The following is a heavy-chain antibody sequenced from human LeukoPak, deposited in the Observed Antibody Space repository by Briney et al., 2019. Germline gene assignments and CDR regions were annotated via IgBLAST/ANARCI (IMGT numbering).Heavy chain of an antibody. CDR3: ARHRAYSSSSPFDY. V-gene: IGHV4-59*08. CDR1: GGSISSLY. D-gene: IGHD6-6*01. J-gene: IGHJ4*02. CDR2: SYYTGST. Sequence: KPSETLSLTCSVSGGSISSLYWSWLRQPPGKGLEWIGYSYYTGSTNYNPSLKSRVTMFVDMSKNQFSLRLSSVTAADTAVYYCARHRAYSSSSPFDYWGQGTLVTVSS.